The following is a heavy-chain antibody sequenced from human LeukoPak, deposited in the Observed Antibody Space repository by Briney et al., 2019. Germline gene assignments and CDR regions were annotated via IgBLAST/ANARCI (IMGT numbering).Heavy chain of an antibody. CDR1: GFTVSSND. CDR2: IYSGGST. J-gene: IGHJ3*02. V-gene: IGHV3-66*01. Sequence: GGSLSLSCTASGFTVSSNDMNWVRQAPGKGLEWVSVIYSGGSTYYADSVKGRFTTSRDNSKNTLNLQMNSLRAEDTALYYCARRISGASYAFDIWGQGTMVTVSS. CDR3: ARRISGASYAFDI.